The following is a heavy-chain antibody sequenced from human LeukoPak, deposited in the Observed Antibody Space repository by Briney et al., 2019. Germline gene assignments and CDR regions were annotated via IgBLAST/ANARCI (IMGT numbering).Heavy chain of an antibody. J-gene: IGHJ6*03. CDR1: GGTFSSYA. CDR2: MIPIFGTA. Sequence: VASVKVSCKASGGTFSSYAISWVRQAPGQGLEWMGGMIPIFGTANYAQKFQGRVTITADESTSTAYMELSSLRSEDTAVYYCAREVMVTNFYYYYYMDVWGKGTTVTVSS. D-gene: IGHD5-18*01. CDR3: AREVMVTNFYYYYYMDV. V-gene: IGHV1-69*13.